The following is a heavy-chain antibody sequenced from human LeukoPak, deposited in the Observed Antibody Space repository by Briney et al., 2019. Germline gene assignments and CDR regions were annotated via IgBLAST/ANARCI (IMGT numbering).Heavy chain of an antibody. Sequence: GGSLRLSCAASGFTFSSYSMNWVRQAPGKGLEWVSSISSSSSYIYYADSVKGRFTISRDNAKNSLYLQMNSLRAEDTAVYYCARDERAQYFDLWGRGTLVAVSS. J-gene: IGHJ2*01. V-gene: IGHV3-21*01. CDR1: GFTFSSYS. CDR3: ARDERAQYFDL. CDR2: ISSSSSYI.